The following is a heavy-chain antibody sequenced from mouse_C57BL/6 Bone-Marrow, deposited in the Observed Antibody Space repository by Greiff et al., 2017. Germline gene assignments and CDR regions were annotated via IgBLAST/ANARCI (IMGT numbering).Heavy chain of an antibody. J-gene: IGHJ3*01. CDR1: GFTFSSYA. D-gene: IGHD3-2*02. Sequence: EVQGVESGGGLVKPGGSLKLSCAASGFTFSSYAMSWVRQTPEKRLEWVATISDGGSYPSYPDNVKGRFTISRDNAKNNLYLQMSHLKSEDTAMYYCARDEGRQLRLAWFAYWGQGTLVTVSA. CDR3: ARDEGRQLRLAWFAY. CDR2: ISDGGSYP. V-gene: IGHV5-4*01.